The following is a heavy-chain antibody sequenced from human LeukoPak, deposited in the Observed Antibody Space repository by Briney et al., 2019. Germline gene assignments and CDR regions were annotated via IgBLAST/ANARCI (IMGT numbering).Heavy chain of an antibody. D-gene: IGHD4-23*01. CDR2: IYHSGST. J-gene: IGHJ4*02. CDR1: GYSISSGYY. Sequence: SETLSLTCTVSGYSISSGYYWGWIRQPPGKGLEWIGSIYHSGSTYYNPSLKSRVTISVDTSKNQFSLKLSSVTAADTAVYYCARDLDYGDNSEDYWGQGTLVTVSS. V-gene: IGHV4-38-2*02. CDR3: ARDLDYGDNSEDY.